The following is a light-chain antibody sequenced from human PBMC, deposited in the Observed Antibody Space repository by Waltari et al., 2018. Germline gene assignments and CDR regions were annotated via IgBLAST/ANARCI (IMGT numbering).Light chain of an antibody. CDR2: EDN. Sequence: NFMLTQPHSVSESPGKTVTISCTGSSGSLASTYVQWYQQRPGSTPTTVIYEDNQRPSGVPDRFSGSIDSSSNSASLTISGLKTEDEADYYCQSYDGTNWVFGGGTKLTVL. J-gene: IGLJ3*02. V-gene: IGLV6-57*02. CDR1: SGSLASTY. CDR3: QSYDGTNWV.